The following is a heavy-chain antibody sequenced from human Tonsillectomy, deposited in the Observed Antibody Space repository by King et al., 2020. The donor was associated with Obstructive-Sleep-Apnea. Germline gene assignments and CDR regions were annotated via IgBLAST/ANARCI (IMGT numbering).Heavy chain of an antibody. CDR2: INHSGST. CDR3: AHTWMQLWIDRGPFFDY. D-gene: IGHD5-18*01. CDR1: GGPFSGYY. Sequence: VQLQQWGAGLLQPSETLSLTCAVYGGPFSGYYWSWIRQPPGKGLEWIGEINHSGSTNYNPSLKSRVTISVDTSRNQFSLKLTSVTASETAVYYCAHTWMQLWIDRGPFFDYWGQGTLVTVSS. V-gene: IGHV4-34*01. J-gene: IGHJ4*02.